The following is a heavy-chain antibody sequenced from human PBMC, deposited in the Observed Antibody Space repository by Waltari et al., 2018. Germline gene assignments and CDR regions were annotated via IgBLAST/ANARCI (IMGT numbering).Heavy chain of an antibody. D-gene: IGHD3-16*02. CDR3: AGGIAARSTYYDYIWGSYRDDY. Sequence: QVQLQQWGAGLLQPSETLSLTCAVYGWSFSGYYWSWIRQPPGKVLAGIGEINHSGSNNYNPSLKSRVTISVDTSKNQFSLKLSSVTAADTAVYYCAGGIAARSTYYDYIWGSYRDDYWGQGTLVTVSS. J-gene: IGHJ4*02. CDR2: INHSGSN. V-gene: IGHV4-34*01. CDR1: GWSFSGYY.